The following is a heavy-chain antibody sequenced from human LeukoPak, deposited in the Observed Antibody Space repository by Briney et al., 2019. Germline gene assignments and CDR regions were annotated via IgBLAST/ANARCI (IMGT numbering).Heavy chain of an antibody. V-gene: IGHV5-51*01. D-gene: IGHD1-26*01. CDR2: IYPADSDT. CDR3: ARRERRNTDAFDI. Sequence: GESLKISCKGSGYIFTTYWIGWVRQMPGKDLEWMGIIYPADSDTRYSPSFQGQVTISADKSINTAYLQWSSLKASDTAIYYCARRERRNTDAFDIWGQGTVVTVSS. J-gene: IGHJ3*02. CDR1: GYIFTTYW.